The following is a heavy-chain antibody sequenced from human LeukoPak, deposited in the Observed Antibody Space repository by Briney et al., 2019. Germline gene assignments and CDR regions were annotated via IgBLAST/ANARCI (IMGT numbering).Heavy chain of an antibody. D-gene: IGHD3-10*01. CDR1: GGSISSYY. CDR2: IYYSAST. Sequence: PSETLSLTCIVSGGSISSYYWSWIRQPPGKGLEWIGYIYYSASTNYNPALKSRVTISVDTSKNQFSLKLSSVTAADTAVYYCASGVAPSSGGWLDPWGQGTLVTVSS. V-gene: IGHV4-59*12. CDR3: ASGVAPSSGGWLDP. J-gene: IGHJ5*02.